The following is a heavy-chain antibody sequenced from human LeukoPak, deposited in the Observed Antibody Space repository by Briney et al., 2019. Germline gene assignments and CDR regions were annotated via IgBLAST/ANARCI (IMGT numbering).Heavy chain of an antibody. D-gene: IGHD3-16*01. J-gene: IGHJ4*02. V-gene: IGHV4-59*01. CDR1: GGSISSYY. CDR2: IYYSGST. Sequence: PSETLSLTCTVSGGSISSYYWSWIRQPPGKGLEWFGYIYYSGSTNYNPSLKSRVTISVDTSKNQFSLKLSSVTAADTAVYYCARADYGSLDYWGQGTLVTVSP. CDR3: ARADYGSLDY.